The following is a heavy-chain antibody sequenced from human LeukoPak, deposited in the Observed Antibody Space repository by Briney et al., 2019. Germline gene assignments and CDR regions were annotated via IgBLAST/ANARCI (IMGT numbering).Heavy chain of an antibody. Sequence: SETLSLTCTVSGASITSYYWSWFRQPAGKGLEWIGRFPINGYTIYSPSVKSRVTMSVDTSKNQVSLKLKSVTAADTAVYYCARDQVRYYDYWGQGTLVTVSS. CDR2: FPINGYT. CDR1: GASITSYY. CDR3: ARDQVRYYDY. V-gene: IGHV4-4*07. J-gene: IGHJ4*02. D-gene: IGHD3-10*01.